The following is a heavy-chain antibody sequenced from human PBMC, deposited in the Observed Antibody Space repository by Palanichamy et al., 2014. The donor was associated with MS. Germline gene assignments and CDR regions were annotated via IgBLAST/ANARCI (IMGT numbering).Heavy chain of an antibody. V-gene: IGHV3-30*18. CDR3: AKDFGGDYGELFYFDY. J-gene: IGHJ4*02. CDR2: MSYDGSNE. CDR1: GFTFNRDG. Sequence: QVHLVESGGGVVQPGRSLRLSCVASGFTFNRDGMHWARQAPGKGLEWVAHMSYDGSNEYYADSVKGRFTISRDNSKNTLYLQMNSLRAEDTAVYYCAKDFGGDYGELFYFDYWGQGTLVTVSS. D-gene: IGHD4-17*01.